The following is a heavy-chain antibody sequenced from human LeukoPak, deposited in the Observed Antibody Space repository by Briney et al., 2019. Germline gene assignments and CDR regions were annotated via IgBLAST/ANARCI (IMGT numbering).Heavy chain of an antibody. CDR1: GFTVSSNY. CDR2: IYSGGST. J-gene: IGHJ4*02. V-gene: IGHV3-53*01. Sequence: PGGSLRLSCAASGFTVSSNYMSWVRQAPGKGLEWVSVIYSGGSTYYADSVKGRFTISRDNAKNSLYLQMNSLRAEDTAVYYCAREGDEGYLFDYWGQGTLVTVSS. D-gene: IGHD5-24*01. CDR3: AREGDEGYLFDY.